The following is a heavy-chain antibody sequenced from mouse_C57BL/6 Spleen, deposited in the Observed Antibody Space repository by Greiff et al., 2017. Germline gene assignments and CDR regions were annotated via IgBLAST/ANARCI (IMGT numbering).Heavy chain of an antibody. J-gene: IGHJ3*01. CDR3: TGGYGNYLFAY. CDR2: IDPETGGT. CDR1: GYTFTDYE. D-gene: IGHD2-1*01. V-gene: IGHV1-15*01. Sequence: QVQLQQSGAELVRPGASVTLSCKASGYTFTDYEMHWVKQTPVHGLEWIGAIDPETGGTAYNQKFKGKAILTADKSSSTAYIELRSLTSEDSAVYYCTGGYGNYLFAYWGQGTLVTVSA.